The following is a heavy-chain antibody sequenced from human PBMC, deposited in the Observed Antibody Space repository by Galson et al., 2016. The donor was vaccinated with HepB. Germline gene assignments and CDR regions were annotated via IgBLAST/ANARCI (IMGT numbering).Heavy chain of an antibody. V-gene: IGHV7-4-1*02. J-gene: IGHJ4*02. CDR2: INTNNGDA. CDR1: GGIFSSYA. Sequence: SVKVSCKASGGIFSSYAMSWVRQAPGHGLEWVGWINTNNGDATYAQGFTGRFVFSMDTSVSTAFLQISSLKVDDTAVYYCARDPLALWGQGTLVTVSS. CDR3: ARDPLAL.